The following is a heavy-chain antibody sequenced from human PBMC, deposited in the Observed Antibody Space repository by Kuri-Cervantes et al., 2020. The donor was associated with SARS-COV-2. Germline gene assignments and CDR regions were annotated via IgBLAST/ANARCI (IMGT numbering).Heavy chain of an antibody. V-gene: IGHV1-46*01. CDR3: ARAPRDDILTGYHYYYYYMDV. D-gene: IGHD3-9*01. J-gene: IGHJ6*03. CDR1: GGTFSSYA. CDR2: INPSGGST. Sequence: ASVKVSCKDSGGTFSSYAISWVRQAPGQGLEWMGIINPSGGSTSYAQKFQGRVTMTRDTSTSTVYMELSSLRSEDTAVYYCARAPRDDILTGYHYYYYYMDVWGKGTTVTVSS.